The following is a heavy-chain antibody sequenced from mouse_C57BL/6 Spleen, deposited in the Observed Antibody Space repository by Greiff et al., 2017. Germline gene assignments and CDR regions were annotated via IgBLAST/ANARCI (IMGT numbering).Heavy chain of an antibody. V-gene: IGHV1-50*01. Sequence: QVQLQQPGAELVKPGASVKLSCKASGYTFTSYWMQWVKQRPGQGLEWIGEIDPSDSYTNYNQKFKGKATLTVDTSSSTAYMQLSSLTSEDSAVYYCARKTAPMDYWGQGTSVTVSS. CDR1: GYTFTSYW. D-gene: IGHD3-2*01. CDR2: IDPSDSYT. CDR3: ARKTAPMDY. J-gene: IGHJ4*01.